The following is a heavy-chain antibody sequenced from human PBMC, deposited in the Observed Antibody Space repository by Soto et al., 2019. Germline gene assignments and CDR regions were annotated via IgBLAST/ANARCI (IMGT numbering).Heavy chain of an antibody. D-gene: IGHD2-15*01. CDR2: IYHSGST. J-gene: IGHJ4*02. V-gene: IGHV4-30-2*01. CDR1: GGSISSGGYS. Sequence: SETLSLTCAVSGGSISSGGYSWSWIRQPPGKGLEWIGYIYHSGSTYYNPSLKSRVTISVDRSKNQFSLKLSSVTAADTAVYYCARGVVVAAADYFDYWGQGTLVTVSS. CDR3: ARGVVVAAADYFDY.